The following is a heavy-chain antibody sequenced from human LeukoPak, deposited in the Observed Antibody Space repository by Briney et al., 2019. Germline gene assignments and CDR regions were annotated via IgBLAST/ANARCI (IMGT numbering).Heavy chain of an antibody. V-gene: IGHV3-15*01. J-gene: IGHJ4*02. D-gene: IGHD1-26*01. CDR3: TTDDGGSEFDY. CDR1: GFTFTNAS. CDR2: IKSNTDGGTT. Sequence: GGSLRLSCAASGFTFTNASTGWGRHAPGEGQEWVGRIKSNTDGGTTDYAAPVKGRFTISRDDSKNTLYLQMNRLKSEDTAVYYCTTDDGGSEFDYWGQGTLVTVSS.